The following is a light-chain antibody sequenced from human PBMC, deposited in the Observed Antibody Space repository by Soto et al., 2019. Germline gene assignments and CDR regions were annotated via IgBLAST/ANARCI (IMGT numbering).Light chain of an antibody. J-gene: IGKJ5*01. CDR3: HQYGILPRT. Sequence: EIVLTQSPGTLYLSPGERANVFCRAIQSVSSTYLAWYQQKPGQGPRLLLYAASTRATGIPDRFSGSGSGTDFTLTISRLEPEEWAVDSCHQYGILPRTVGQGTRREIK. CDR1: QSVSSTY. V-gene: IGKV3-20*01. CDR2: AAS.